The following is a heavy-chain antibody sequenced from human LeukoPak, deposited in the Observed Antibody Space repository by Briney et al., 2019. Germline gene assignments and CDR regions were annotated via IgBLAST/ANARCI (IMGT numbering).Heavy chain of an antibody. CDR2: IYHSGST. D-gene: IGHD6-13*01. CDR3: ARDGIAAAGYFDY. J-gene: IGHJ4*02. CDR1: GGSISSSNW. V-gene: IGHV4-4*02. Sequence: SETLSPTCAVSGGSISSSNWWSWVRQPPGKGLEWIGEIYHSGSTNYNPSLKSRVTISVDKSKNQFSLKLSSVTAADTAVYYCARDGIAAAGYFDYWGQGTLVTVSS.